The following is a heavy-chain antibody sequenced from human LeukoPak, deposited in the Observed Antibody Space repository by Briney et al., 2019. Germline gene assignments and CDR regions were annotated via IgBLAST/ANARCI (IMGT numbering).Heavy chain of an antibody. CDR2: IYYSGST. J-gene: IGHJ5*02. CDR1: GGSLSSYY. V-gene: IGHV4-59*08. CDR3: ARSLRWFDP. Sequence: PSGTLSLTCTVSGGSLSSYYWSWIRQPPGKGLEWIGYIYYSGSTNYNPSLKSRVTISVYTSKNQFSLKLSSVTAADTAVYYCARSLRWFDPWGQGTLVTVSS.